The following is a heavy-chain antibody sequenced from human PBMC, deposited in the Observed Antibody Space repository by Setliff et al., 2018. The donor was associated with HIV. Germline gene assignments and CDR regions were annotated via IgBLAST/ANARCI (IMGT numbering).Heavy chain of an antibody. J-gene: IGHJ4*02. D-gene: IGHD2-15*01. Sequence: ASVKVSCKAFGYTFSTNAIHWVRQAPGQRLEWMGYINAGDDNTRYSEKFQGRVTITRDTSANTAYMELSSLRSEDTAMYYCARVYIANTLAETPPPDYWGQGTLVTVSS. CDR1: GYTFSTNA. V-gene: IGHV1-3*01. CDR2: INAGDDNT. CDR3: ARVYIANTLAETPPPDY.